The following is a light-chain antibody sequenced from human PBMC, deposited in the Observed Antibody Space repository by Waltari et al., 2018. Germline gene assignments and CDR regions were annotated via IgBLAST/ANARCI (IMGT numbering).Light chain of an antibody. CDR3: VSFTTANTWV. V-gene: IGLV2-18*02. Sequence: QSALTQPPSVSGSPGQAVTISCTGTSSDVGRYDRVSWSQQPPPQVPKVMVYEVNTRPSGIPDRFSGSKSGNTASLTIAGLQAEDEADYYCVSFTTANTWVFGGGTKVTVL. CDR2: EVN. CDR1: SSDVGRYDR. J-gene: IGLJ3*02.